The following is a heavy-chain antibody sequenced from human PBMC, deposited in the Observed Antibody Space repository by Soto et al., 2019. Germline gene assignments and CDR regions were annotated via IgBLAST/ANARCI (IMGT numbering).Heavy chain of an antibody. Sequence: QVQLVESGGGVVQPGRSLRLSCAASGFTFSSYAMHWVRQAPGKGLEWVAVISYDGSNKYYADSVKGRFTISRDNSKNTLYLQMNSLRAEDTAVYYCARDGELAPHDYWGQGTLVTVSS. V-gene: IGHV3-30-3*01. CDR2: ISYDGSNK. CDR3: ARDGELAPHDY. CDR1: GFTFSSYA. D-gene: IGHD2-21*01. J-gene: IGHJ4*02.